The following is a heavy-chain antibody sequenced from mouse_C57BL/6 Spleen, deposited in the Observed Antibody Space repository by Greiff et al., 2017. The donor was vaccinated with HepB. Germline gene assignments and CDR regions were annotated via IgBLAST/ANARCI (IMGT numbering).Heavy chain of an antibody. CDR3: ADLGRRGY. J-gene: IGHJ2*01. Sequence: QVQLQQPGTELVKPGASVKLSCKASGYTFTSYWMHWVKQRPGQGLVWIGNINPSNGGTNYNAKFKSKATLTVEKSSSTAYMQLSSLTSEDAAVYYCADLGRRGYWGQGTTLTVSS. D-gene: IGHD4-1*01. V-gene: IGHV1-53*01. CDR1: GYTFTSYW. CDR2: INPSNGGT.